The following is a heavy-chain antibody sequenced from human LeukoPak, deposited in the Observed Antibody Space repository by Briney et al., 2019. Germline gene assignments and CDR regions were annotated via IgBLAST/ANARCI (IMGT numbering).Heavy chain of an antibody. CDR2: IYYSGRT. D-gene: IGHD3-3*01. Sequence: PSETLSLTCTVSGGSITSFDWSWIRQPPGKGLEWSGYIYYSGRTNYNPSLNSPVTLSVDMSKDQFSMQLSFVTAADTAVYSCARDRYDFWSGYYTEDYYYYYMDVWGKGTTVTVSS. CDR1: GGSITSFD. V-gene: IGHV4-59*01. J-gene: IGHJ6*03. CDR3: ARDRYDFWSGYYTEDYYYYYMDV.